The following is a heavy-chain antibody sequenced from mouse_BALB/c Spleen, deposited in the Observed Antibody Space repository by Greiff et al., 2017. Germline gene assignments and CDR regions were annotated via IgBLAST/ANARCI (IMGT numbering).Heavy chain of an antibody. Sequence: EVKLVESGGGLVKPGGSLKLSCAASGFTFSSYGMSWVRQTPDKRLEWVATISSGGSYTYYPDSVKGRFTISRDNAKNTLYLQMSSLKSEDTAMYYWARFDSSGYVYFDYWGQGTTLTVSS. D-gene: IGHD3-2*02. CDR1: GFTFSSYG. CDR2: ISSGGSYT. CDR3: ARFDSSGYVYFDY. J-gene: IGHJ2*01. V-gene: IGHV5-6*03.